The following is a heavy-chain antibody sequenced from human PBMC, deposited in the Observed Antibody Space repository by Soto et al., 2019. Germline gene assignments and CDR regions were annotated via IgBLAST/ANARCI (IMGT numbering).Heavy chain of an antibody. J-gene: IGHJ6*02. CDR1: GFSLNTGGVG. D-gene: IGHD3-10*01. V-gene: IGHV2-5*02. CDR3: VRNLRYYGGDYYYGMDA. CDR2: IYWDDDE. Sequence: ITLKESGPTLVKPTQTLTLTCTFSGFSLNTGGVGVGWVRQPRGKAMEWLALIYWDDDERYRPSLRSRLDITKDTINNQVVLTMTNMDPEDTDTYYCVRNLRYYGGDYYYGMDAWGQGTTVTVSS.